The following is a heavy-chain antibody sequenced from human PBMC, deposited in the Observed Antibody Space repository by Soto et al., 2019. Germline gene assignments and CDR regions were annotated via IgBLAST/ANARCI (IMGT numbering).Heavy chain of an antibody. CDR1: GGSISSSSYY. Sequence: QLQLQESGPGLVKPSETLSLTCTVSGGSISSSSYYWGWIRQPPGKGLEWMGSSYYSGRTYYNPSLKSRVTISVDTSKNQFSLKLSSVTAADTAVYYCARNYCSGGSCYPDFDYWGQGTLVTVSS. CDR3: ARNYCSGGSCYPDFDY. D-gene: IGHD2-15*01. J-gene: IGHJ4*02. CDR2: SYYSGRT. V-gene: IGHV4-39*01.